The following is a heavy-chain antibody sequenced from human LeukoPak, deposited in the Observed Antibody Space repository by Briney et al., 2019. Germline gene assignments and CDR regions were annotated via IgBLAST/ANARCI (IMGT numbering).Heavy chain of an antibody. CDR1: RFTLSSYS. J-gene: IGHJ4*02. Sequence: GQSLRLSCAASRFTLSSYSMNWVRQVPGKGLEWVSYISSSSSTIDYADSVQGRFTISRDNAKNSLYLQMNSLRDEDTAVYYCARDVTRRGDRHYFDYWGQGTLVTVSS. CDR3: ARDVTRRGDRHYFDY. V-gene: IGHV3-48*02. CDR2: ISSSSSTI. D-gene: IGHD2-21*02.